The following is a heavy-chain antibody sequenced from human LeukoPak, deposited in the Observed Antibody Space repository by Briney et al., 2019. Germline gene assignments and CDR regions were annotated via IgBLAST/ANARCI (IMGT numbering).Heavy chain of an antibody. CDR3: ATEYDNLDDYFDY. V-gene: IGHV3-11*04. CDR2: ISNTGSAK. J-gene: IGHJ4*02. CDR1: GFTFSDYY. Sequence: GGSLRLSCAASGFTFSDYYMNWLRQAPGRGLEWVSYISNTGSAKYYADSVKGRFTISRDNAKNSVYLEMNSLRAEDTAVYYCATEYDNLDDYFDYWGQGTLVIVSS. D-gene: IGHD1-1*01.